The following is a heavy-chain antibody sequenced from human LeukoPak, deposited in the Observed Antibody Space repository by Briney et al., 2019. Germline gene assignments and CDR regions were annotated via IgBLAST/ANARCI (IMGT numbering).Heavy chain of an antibody. CDR2: IYWDDDK. Sequence: ASGPTLVNPTQTLTLTCTFSGFSLSTSGVGVGWIRQPPGKALEWLALIYWDDDKRYSPSLKSGLTITKDTSKNQVVLTMTNMDPVDTAIYYCAHVLASSSWSNTPYFDYWGQGTLVTVSS. V-gene: IGHV2-5*02. D-gene: IGHD6-13*01. CDR3: AHVLASSSWSNTPYFDY. J-gene: IGHJ4*02. CDR1: GFSLSTSGVG.